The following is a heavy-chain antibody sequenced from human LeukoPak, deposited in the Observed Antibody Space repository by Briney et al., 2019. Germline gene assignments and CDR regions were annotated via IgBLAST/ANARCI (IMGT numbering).Heavy chain of an antibody. D-gene: IGHD5-24*01. CDR2: ISYDGSNK. V-gene: IGHV3-30*18. Sequence: GGSLRLSCAASGFTSSSYGMHWVRQAPGKGLEWVTVISYDGSNKYYADSVKGRLTISRDNSKNPLSLQMNSLRAEDTAVYYCAKVWQMATIMTYFDYWGQGTLVTVSS. CDR1: GFTSSSYG. CDR3: AKVWQMATIMTYFDY. J-gene: IGHJ4*02.